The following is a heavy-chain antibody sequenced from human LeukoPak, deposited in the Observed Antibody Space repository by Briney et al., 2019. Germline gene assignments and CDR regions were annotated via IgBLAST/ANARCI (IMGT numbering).Heavy chain of an antibody. V-gene: IGHV1-18*01. D-gene: IGHD3-22*01. CDR2: ISVYRGNT. Sequence: ASVKVSCKASGYTFSTYAITWVRQAPGQGLEWVGWISVYRGNTKFAQSFQGRVAMTTDTSTTSAYTELTSLRSDDTAVYFCAGSKSNYDNSGYMPLDFWGQGTLVTVSS. CDR3: AGSKSNYDNSGYMPLDF. CDR1: GYTFSTYA. J-gene: IGHJ4*02.